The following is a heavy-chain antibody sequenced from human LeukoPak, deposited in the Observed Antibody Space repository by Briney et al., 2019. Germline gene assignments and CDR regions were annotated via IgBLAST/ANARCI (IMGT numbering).Heavy chain of an antibody. Sequence: GGSLRLSCAASGFTFSSYTMNWVRQAPGKGLEWVSYITSSSTTIYYADSVKGRFTISRDNAKNSLYLQMNSLRDEDTAVYYCARDSWGRPYTTMSLYYFDYWGQGTLVTVSP. CDR1: GFTFSSYT. CDR3: ARDSWGRPYTTMSLYYFDY. V-gene: IGHV3-48*02. D-gene: IGHD5-18*01. CDR2: ITSSSTTI. J-gene: IGHJ4*02.